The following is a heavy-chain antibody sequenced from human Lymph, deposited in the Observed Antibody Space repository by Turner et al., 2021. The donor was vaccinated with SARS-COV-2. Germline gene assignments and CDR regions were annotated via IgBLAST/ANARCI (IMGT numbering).Heavy chain of an antibody. CDR3: ARDLMEVGGMDV. J-gene: IGHJ6*02. V-gene: IGHV3-53*01. CDR2: IYSGGST. D-gene: IGHD3-3*01. Sequence: EVQLVESGGGLIQPGGSLRLSCAASGFTVSYNYMTWVRQAPGKGLEWVSVIYSGGSTYYADSVKGRFTISRDSSKNTLYLKMNSLRAEDTAVYYCARDLMEVGGMDVWGQGTTVTVSS. CDR1: GFTVSYNY.